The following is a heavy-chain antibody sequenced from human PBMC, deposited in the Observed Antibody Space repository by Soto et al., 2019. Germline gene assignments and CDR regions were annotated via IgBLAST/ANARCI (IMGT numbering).Heavy chain of an antibody. CDR2: IYPGDSDT. J-gene: IGHJ3*02. CDR1: GYSFTSYW. CDR3: ARPAYCGGDCYSVSAFDI. Sequence: EVQLVQSGAEVKKPGESLKISCKGSGYSFTSYWIGWVRQMPGKGLEWMGIIYPGDSDTRYSPSFQGQVTISADKSISTAFLQGSSLKASETAMYYCARPAYCGGDCYSVSAFDIWGQGTMVTVSS. D-gene: IGHD2-21*02. V-gene: IGHV5-51*01.